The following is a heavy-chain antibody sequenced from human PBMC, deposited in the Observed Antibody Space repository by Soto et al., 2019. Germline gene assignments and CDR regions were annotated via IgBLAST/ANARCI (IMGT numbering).Heavy chain of an antibody. CDR1: GYTFTSYD. D-gene: IGHD3-22*01. CDR2: MNPNSGNT. CDR3: ARDSGGPDYYDSSGYYYRAFDI. Sequence: ASVKVSCKASGYTFTSYDINWVRQATGQGLEWMGWMNPNSGNTGYAQKFQGRVTMTRNTSISTAYMELSRLRSDDTAVYYCARDSGGPDYYDSSGYYYRAFDIWGQGT. J-gene: IGHJ3*02. V-gene: IGHV1-8*01.